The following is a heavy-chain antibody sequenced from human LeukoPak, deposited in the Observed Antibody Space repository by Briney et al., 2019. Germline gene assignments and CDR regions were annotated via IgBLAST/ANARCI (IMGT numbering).Heavy chain of an antibody. D-gene: IGHD2-2*01. J-gene: IGHJ4*02. CDR1: GYTFTGYY. Sequence: ASVKVSCKASGYTFTGYYMHWVRQAPGQGLEWVAWINPNSGGTYYAQNFHDRITMTRDTSISTAYMELSRPRSDDTAIYYCARANALYCSSTSCLFDYWGQGTLVTVSS. CDR3: ARANALYCSSTSCLFDY. V-gene: IGHV1-2*02. CDR2: INPNSGGT.